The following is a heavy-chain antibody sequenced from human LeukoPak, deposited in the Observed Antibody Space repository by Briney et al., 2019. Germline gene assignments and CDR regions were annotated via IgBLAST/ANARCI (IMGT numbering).Heavy chain of an antibody. J-gene: IGHJ3*02. V-gene: IGHV3-9*01. CDR1: GFTFDDYA. Sequence: GRSLRLSCAASGFTFDDYAMHWVRQAPGKGLEWVSGISWNSGSIGYADSVKGRFTISRDNAKNSLYLQMNSLRAEDTALYYCAKGPQGAFDIWGQGTMVTVSP. CDR2: ISWNSGSI. CDR3: AKGPQGAFDI.